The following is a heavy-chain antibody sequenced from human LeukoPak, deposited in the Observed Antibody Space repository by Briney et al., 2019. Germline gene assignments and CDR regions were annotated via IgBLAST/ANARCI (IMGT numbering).Heavy chain of an antibody. CDR1: GFTVSTNY. CDR3: TRVLVVDSSGYYGYYFDY. J-gene: IGHJ4*02. CDR2: IYSGGST. Sequence: GGSLRLPCAASGFTVSTNYMTWVRQAPGKGLEWVSVIYSGGSTYYADPVRGRFTISRDNSKNTLYLQMNSLRAEDTAVYYCTRVLVVDSSGYYGYYFDYWGQGTLVTVSS. D-gene: IGHD3-22*01. V-gene: IGHV3-53*01.